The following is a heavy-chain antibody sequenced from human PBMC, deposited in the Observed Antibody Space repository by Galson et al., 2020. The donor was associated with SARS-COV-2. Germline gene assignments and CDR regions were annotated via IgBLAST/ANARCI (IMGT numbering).Heavy chain of an antibody. Sequence: GGSLRLSCAASGFTFSSYGMHWVRQAPGKGLEWVAVIWYDGSNKYYADSVKGRFTISRDNSKNTLYLQMNSLRAEDTAVYYCARDHPSYYGDISPLGVDYGMDVWGQGTTGTVSS. V-gene: IGHV3-33*01. D-gene: IGHD4-17*01. J-gene: IGHJ6*02. CDR1: GFTFSSYG. CDR3: ARDHPSYYGDISPLGVDYGMDV. CDR2: IWYDGSNK.